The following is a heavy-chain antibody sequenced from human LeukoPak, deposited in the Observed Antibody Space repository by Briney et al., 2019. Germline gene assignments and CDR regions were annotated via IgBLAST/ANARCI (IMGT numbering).Heavy chain of an antibody. CDR1: GFTFSSYG. D-gene: IGHD2-15*01. J-gene: IGHJ4*02. CDR3: AKDSGGLLLDYFDY. Sequence: PGGSLRLSCAASGFTFSSYGMHWVRQAPGKGLEWVAVISYDGSNKYYADSVKGRFTISRDNSKNTLYLQMNSLRAEDTAVYHCAKDSGGLLLDYFDYWGQGTLVTVSS. CDR2: ISYDGSNK. V-gene: IGHV3-30*18.